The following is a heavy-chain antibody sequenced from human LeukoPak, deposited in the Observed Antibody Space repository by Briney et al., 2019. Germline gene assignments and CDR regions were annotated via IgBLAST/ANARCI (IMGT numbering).Heavy chain of an antibody. J-gene: IGHJ3*02. CDR3: ARDVTYYYDSSGYYFEAGAFDI. CDR2: ISSSSSTI. CDR1: GFTFSSYS. Sequence: PGGSLRLSCAASGFTFSSYSMNWVRQAPGKGLEWVSYISSSSSTIYYADSVKGRFTISRDNAKNSLYPQMNSLRAEDTAVYYCARDVTYYYDSSGYYFEAGAFDIWGQGTMVTVSS. V-gene: IGHV3-48*01. D-gene: IGHD3-22*01.